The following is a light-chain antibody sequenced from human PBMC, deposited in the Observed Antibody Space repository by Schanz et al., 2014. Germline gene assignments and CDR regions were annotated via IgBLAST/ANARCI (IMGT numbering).Light chain of an antibody. Sequence: EIVLTQSPGTLSLSPGERATLSCRASQSVGGGNLAWYHQKPVPAPRLLIYGASSRATGIPDRFSGSGSVTDFTLTISRLEPEDFAVYYCQQYGSTPLTFGVGTKVEIK. CDR1: QSVGGGN. V-gene: IGKV3-20*01. J-gene: IGKJ4*01. CDR3: QQYGSTPLT. CDR2: GAS.